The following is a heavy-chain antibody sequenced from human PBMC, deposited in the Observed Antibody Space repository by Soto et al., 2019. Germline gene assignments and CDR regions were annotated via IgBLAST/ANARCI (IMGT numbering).Heavy chain of an antibody. D-gene: IGHD2-2*01. V-gene: IGHV3-23*01. J-gene: IGHJ4*02. CDR3: AKDRPRKQLLPYFDY. CDR2: ISGSGGST. CDR1: GVTFCSYS. Sequence: PGWSLRLSCAASGVTFCSYSMIGVRKEPGKGLEWVSAISGSGGSTYYADSVKGRFTISRDNSKNTLYLQMNSLRAEDTAVYYCAKDRPRKQLLPYFDYWGQGTLVTVSS.